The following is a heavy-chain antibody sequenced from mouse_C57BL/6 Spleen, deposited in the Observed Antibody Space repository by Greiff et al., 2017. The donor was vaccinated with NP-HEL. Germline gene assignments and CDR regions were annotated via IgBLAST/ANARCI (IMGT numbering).Heavy chain of an antibody. V-gene: IGHV1-80*01. CDR1: GYAFSSYW. J-gene: IGHJ1*03. CDR2: IYPGDGDT. CDR3: ARNYGSSHWYFDV. Sequence: QVQLKQSGAELVKPGASVKISCKASGYAFSSYWMNWVKQRPGKGLEWIGQIYPGDGDTNYNGKFKGKATLTADKSSSTAYMQLSSLTSEDSAVYFCARNYGSSHWYFDVWGTGTTVTVSS. D-gene: IGHD1-1*01.